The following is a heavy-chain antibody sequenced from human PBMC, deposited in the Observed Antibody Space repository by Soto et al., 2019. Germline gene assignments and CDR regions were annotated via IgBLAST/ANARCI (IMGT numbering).Heavy chain of an antibody. CDR2: ISSSSSYI. CDR1: GFTFSSYS. Sequence: EVQLVESGGGLVKPGGSLRLSCAASGFTFSSYSMNWVRQAPGKGLEWVSSISSSSSYIYYADSVKGRFTISRDNAKNSLYLQMNSLRAEDTAVYYCARDQARYCSGGSCYTDVWGKGTTVTVSS. CDR3: ARDQARYCSGGSCYTDV. J-gene: IGHJ6*03. D-gene: IGHD2-15*01. V-gene: IGHV3-21*01.